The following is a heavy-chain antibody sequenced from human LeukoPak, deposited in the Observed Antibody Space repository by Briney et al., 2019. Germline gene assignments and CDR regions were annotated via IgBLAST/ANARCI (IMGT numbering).Heavy chain of an antibody. V-gene: IGHV1-46*01. CDR2: IHLSDGTT. CDR3: ARSASGWHYFDY. D-gene: IGHD6-19*01. J-gene: IGHJ4*02. CDR1: GYTFTSYY. Sequence: AASVTVSCKASGYTFTSYYMHWVRQAPGQGLEWMGIIHLSDGTTSYAQKFQGRVTMTRDTSTSTVYMELTSLRSEDTAVYYCARSASGWHYFDYWGQGTLVTVSS.